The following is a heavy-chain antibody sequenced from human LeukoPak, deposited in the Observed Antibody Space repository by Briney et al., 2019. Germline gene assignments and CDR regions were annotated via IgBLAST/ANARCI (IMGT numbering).Heavy chain of an antibody. J-gene: IGHJ4*02. V-gene: IGHV3-30-3*01. CDR1: GFTFSSYA. Sequence: GGSLRLSCAASGFTFSSYAMHWVRQAPGKGLEWVAVISYDGSNKYYADSVKGRFTISRDNSKNMLYLQMNSLRAEDTAVYYCATDAGGAAFDFWGQGTLVTVSS. D-gene: IGHD1-26*01. CDR2: ISYDGSNK. CDR3: ATDAGGAAFDF.